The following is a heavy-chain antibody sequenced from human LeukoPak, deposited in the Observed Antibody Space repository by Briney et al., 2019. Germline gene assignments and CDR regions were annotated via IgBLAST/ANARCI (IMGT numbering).Heavy chain of an antibody. D-gene: IGHD6-13*01. CDR1: GGSISSGGYY. CDR3: ARRIPTAGFFGY. J-gene: IGHJ4*02. V-gene: IGHV4-31*03. CDR2: IQYSGST. Sequence: SETLSLTCTVSGGSISSGGYYWSWIRQRPGEGLEWIGYIQYSGSTYYNPSLKSRATVSRDTSKNQFSLNLSSVTAADTAVYYCARRIPTAGFFGYWGQGTLVTASS.